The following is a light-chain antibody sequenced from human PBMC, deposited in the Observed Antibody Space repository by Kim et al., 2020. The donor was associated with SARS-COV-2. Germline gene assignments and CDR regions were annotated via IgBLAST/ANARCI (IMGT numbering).Light chain of an antibody. CDR3: QQTNNFPLG. Sequence: DLQMTQSPSFVSASVGDRVTITCRASQSFSNCLAWYQQRPGEAPKLLIYASSSLHRGVPSRFSGSESGTDFTLTISSLQPEDFATYYCQQTNNFPLGFGGGTKVDIK. J-gene: IGKJ4*01. CDR1: QSFSNC. CDR2: ASS. V-gene: IGKV1-12*01.